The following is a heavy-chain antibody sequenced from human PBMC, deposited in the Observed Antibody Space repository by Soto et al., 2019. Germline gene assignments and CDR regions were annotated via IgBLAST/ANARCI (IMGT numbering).Heavy chain of an antibody. V-gene: IGHV3-23*01. CDR1: GFTFSSYA. CDR3: AKSLDTATSFDY. J-gene: IGHJ4*02. Sequence: GGSLRLSCAASGFTFSSYAMNWVRQAPGKGPEWVSHISVTGGTYYADSVKGRFTISRDNSKNTLFLQMNSLRAEDAAVYYCAKSLDTATSFDYWGQGTPVTAPQ. CDR2: ISVTGGT.